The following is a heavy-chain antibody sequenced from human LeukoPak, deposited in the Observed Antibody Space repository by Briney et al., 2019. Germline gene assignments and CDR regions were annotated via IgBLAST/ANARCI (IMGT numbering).Heavy chain of an antibody. CDR1: GFTFSSYW. J-gene: IGHJ4*02. Sequence: GGSLRLSCAASGFTFSSYWMSWVRQAPGKGLEWVANIKQDGSEEYYVDSVRGRFTISRDNAKNSLYLQMNSLRADDTAVYYCARDTDGSLDYWGQGILVTVAS. V-gene: IGHV3-7*01. CDR3: ARDTDGSLDY. D-gene: IGHD1-26*01. CDR2: IKQDGSEE.